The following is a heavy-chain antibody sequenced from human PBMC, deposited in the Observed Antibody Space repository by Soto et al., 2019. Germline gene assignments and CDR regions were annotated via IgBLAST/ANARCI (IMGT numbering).Heavy chain of an antibody. CDR2: IYYSAST. V-gene: IGHV4-30-4*01. CDR1: GGFINSGDYH. J-gene: IGHJ6*02. Sequence: PSETLSLTCTVSGGFINSGDYHWTCIRQFPGKGLEWIGGIYYSASTYYNPALVSRITISLDTSKNQFSLKLTSVTAADTAVYYCARDSRTPSGGMDVWGQGTTVTVSS. CDR3: ARDSRTPSGGMDV.